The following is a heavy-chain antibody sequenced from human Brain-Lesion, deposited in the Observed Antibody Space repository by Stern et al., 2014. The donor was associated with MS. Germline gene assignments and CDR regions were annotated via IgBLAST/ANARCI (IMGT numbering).Heavy chain of an antibody. Sequence: VQLVESGPGLVRPSQTLSLTCTVSGGSITSGRYYWTWIRQTAGKGLVXVGGIYTSGGTNSNPSFERRVTISMDTSSNHFSLQLSSVTVADTAVYFCARADFSVSGTPFAYWGQGTLVTV. CDR2: IYTSGGT. J-gene: IGHJ4*02. V-gene: IGHV4-61*02. CDR3: ARADFSVSGTPFAY. CDR1: GGSITSGRYY. D-gene: IGHD3-10*01.